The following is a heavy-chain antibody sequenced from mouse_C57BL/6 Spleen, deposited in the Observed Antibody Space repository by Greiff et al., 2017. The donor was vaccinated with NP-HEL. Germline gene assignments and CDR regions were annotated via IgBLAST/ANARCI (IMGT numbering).Heavy chain of an antibody. CDR2: INYDGSST. CDR1: GFTFSDYY. CDR3: ARESNYGSSHWYCDD. J-gene: IGHJ1*03. V-gene: IGHV5-16*01. Sequence: EVHLVESEGGLVQPGSSMKLSCTASGFTFSDYYMAWVRQVPEKGLEWVANINYDGSSTYYLDSLKSRFIISRDNAKNILYLQMSSLKSEDTATYYCARESNYGSSHWYCDDWGTGTTVTVSS. D-gene: IGHD1-1*01.